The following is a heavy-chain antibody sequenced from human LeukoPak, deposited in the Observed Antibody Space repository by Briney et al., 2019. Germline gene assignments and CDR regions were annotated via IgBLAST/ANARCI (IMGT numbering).Heavy chain of an antibody. Sequence: QPGGSLRLSCAASGFTFSSYEMNWVRQAPGKGLEWVSYISSSGSTMYYADSVKGRFTISRDNAKNSLYLQMNSLRAEDTAVYYCARDGIAVAGTVFDYWGQGTLVTVSS. D-gene: IGHD6-19*01. J-gene: IGHJ4*02. CDR3: ARDGIAVAGTVFDY. CDR1: GFTFSSYE. V-gene: IGHV3-48*03. CDR2: ISSSGSTM.